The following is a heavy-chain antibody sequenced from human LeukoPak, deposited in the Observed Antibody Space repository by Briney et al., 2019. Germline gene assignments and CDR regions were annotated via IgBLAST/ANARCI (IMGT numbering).Heavy chain of an antibody. V-gene: IGHV3-7*05. D-gene: IGHD2-15*01. Sequence: PGGSLRLSCAASGFTFSSYWMSWVRQAPGKGLEWVANIKQDGSVKYYVDSVKGRFTISRDNAKNSLYLQMNSLRAEDTAVYYCARSLGYCSAGSCFPFDYWGQGTLVTVSS. CDR2: IKQDGSVK. J-gene: IGHJ4*02. CDR3: ARSLGYCSAGSCFPFDY. CDR1: GFTFSSYW.